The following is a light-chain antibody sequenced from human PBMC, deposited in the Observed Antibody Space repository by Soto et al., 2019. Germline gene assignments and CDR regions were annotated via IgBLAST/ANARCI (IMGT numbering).Light chain of an antibody. CDR2: GSS. Sequence: EIVLTQSPGTLSLSPGERATLSCRASQSVSSSYLAWYQQRPGQAPRLLIFGSSYWATGIPDRFSGSGSGTDFTLTISIREPEDFAVYYCQQYSSSPPEFTFGPGTKVD. CDR3: QQYSSSPPEFT. CDR1: QSVSSSY. J-gene: IGKJ3*01. V-gene: IGKV3-20*01.